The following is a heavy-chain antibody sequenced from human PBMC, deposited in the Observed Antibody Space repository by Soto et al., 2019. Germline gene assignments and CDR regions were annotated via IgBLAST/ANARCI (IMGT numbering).Heavy chain of an antibody. CDR2: ISSSSSTI. V-gene: IGHV3-48*02. D-gene: IGHD2-2*01. J-gene: IGHJ6*02. Sequence: EVQLAESGGGLVQPGGSLRLSCAASGFTFSSYSMNWVRQAPGKGLEWVSYISSSSSTIYYADSVKGRFTISRDNAKNSLYLQMNSLRDEDTAVYYCARDRGGYCSSTSCYGYGMDVWGQGTTVTVSS. CDR3: ARDRGGYCSSTSCYGYGMDV. CDR1: GFTFSSYS.